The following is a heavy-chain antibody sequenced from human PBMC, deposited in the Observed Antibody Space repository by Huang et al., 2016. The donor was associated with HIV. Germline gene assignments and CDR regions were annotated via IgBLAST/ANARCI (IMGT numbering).Heavy chain of an antibody. J-gene: IGHJ4*02. CDR1: GGTFSSNA. CDR2: IIPIFGTA. CDR3: AREFYYDSTGYYFDY. V-gene: IGHV1-69*01. D-gene: IGHD3-22*01. Sequence: QVQMVQSGAEVKKPGSSVKVSCKASGGTFSSNAITWVRQAPGQGLEWMGGIIPIFGTANDAQKFQGRVTITADESTSTAYMQLSSLRSEDTAVYYCAREFYYDSTGYYFDYWGQGTLVTVSS.